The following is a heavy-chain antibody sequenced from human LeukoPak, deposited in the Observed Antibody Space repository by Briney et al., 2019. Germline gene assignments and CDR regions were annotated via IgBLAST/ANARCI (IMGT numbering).Heavy chain of an antibody. CDR3: ARESQGYSSGWYEADAFDI. J-gene: IGHJ3*02. D-gene: IGHD6-19*01. Sequence: SETLSLTCTVSGGSISSGGYYWSWIRQHPGKGLEWIWYIYYSGSTYYNPSLKSRVTISVDTSKNQFSLKLSSVTAADTAVYYCARESQGYSSGWYEADAFDIWGQGTMVTVSS. CDR1: GGSISSGGYY. CDR2: IYYSGST. V-gene: IGHV4-31*03.